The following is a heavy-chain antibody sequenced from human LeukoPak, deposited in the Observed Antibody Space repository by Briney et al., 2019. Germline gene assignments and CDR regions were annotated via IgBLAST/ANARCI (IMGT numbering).Heavy chain of an antibody. V-gene: IGHV4-61*02. J-gene: IGHJ3*02. CDR1: GGSISSGIYY. CDR3: ARELVWSGYRILMTFDI. CDR2: IYTSGST. Sequence: SQTLSLTCTVSGGSISSGIYYWSWIRQPAGKGLEWIGRIYTSGSTNYNPSLNSRVTISVDTSKNQFSLKLSSVTAADTAVYYCARELVWSGYRILMTFDIWGQGTMVTVSS. D-gene: IGHD3-3*01.